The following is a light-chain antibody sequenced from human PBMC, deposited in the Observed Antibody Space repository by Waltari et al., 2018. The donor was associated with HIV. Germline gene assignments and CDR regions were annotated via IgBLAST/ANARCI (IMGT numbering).Light chain of an antibody. CDR2: YDD. CDR1: SSHIGSNA. CDR3: AAWDDILNAYV. J-gene: IGLJ1*01. Sequence: QSVLTQPPSLSESPRQRVTLSCSGSSSHIGSNAVNWYQQLPGKAPKLLIYYDDMLPSGVSDRFSGSKSGSSASLAISGLQSEDEADYYCAAWDDILNAYVFGSGTKVTVL. V-gene: IGLV1-36*01.